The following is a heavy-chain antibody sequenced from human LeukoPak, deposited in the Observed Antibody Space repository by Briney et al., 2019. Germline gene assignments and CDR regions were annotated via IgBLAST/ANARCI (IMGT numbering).Heavy chain of an antibody. CDR1: GGSISSYY. D-gene: IGHD3-22*01. Sequence: PSETLSLTCTVSGGSISSYYWSWIRQPPGKGLKWIGNIYYSGSTNYNPSLKSRVTISVDTSKNQFSLKLSSVTAADTAVYYCARGASQDQDYYDSSGYYPYDYWGQGALVTVSS. CDR3: ARGASQDQDYYDSSGYYPYDY. V-gene: IGHV4-59*01. J-gene: IGHJ4*02. CDR2: IYYSGST.